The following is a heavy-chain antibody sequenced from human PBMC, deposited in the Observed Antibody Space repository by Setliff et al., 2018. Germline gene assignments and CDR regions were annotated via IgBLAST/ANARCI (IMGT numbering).Heavy chain of an antibody. Sequence: PSETLSLTCTLSGDSISRSTYYWGWIRQSPGKGLEWIGTVDRSGNTFYNPSHKSRVTISVAASKNQFSLKLTSVSAADTAVYYCARLTTLTTWFELGAFDIWGQGTMVTVSS. CDR2: VDRSGNT. CDR3: ARLTTLTTWFELGAFDI. V-gene: IGHV4-39*01. CDR1: GDSISRSTYY. D-gene: IGHD4-17*01. J-gene: IGHJ3*02.